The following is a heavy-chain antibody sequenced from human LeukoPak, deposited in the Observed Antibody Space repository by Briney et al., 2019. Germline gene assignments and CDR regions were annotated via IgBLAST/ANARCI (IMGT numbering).Heavy chain of an antibody. CDR1: GYTFTSYD. CDR3: ARVLPPMYYDFWSGFDY. V-gene: IGHV1-8*03. D-gene: IGHD3-3*01. CDR2: MNPNSGNT. Sequence: GASVKVSCKASGYTFTSYDINWVRQATGRGLEWMGWMNPNSGNTGYAQKFQGRVTITRNTSISTVYMELSSLRSEDTAVYYCARVLPPMYYDFWSGFDYWGQGTLVTVSS. J-gene: IGHJ4*02.